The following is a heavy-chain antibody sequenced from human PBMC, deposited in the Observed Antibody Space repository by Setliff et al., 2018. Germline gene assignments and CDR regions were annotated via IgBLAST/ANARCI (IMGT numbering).Heavy chain of an antibody. D-gene: IGHD4-17*01. V-gene: IGHV4-34*01. CDR2: INHSGST. CDR1: GGSFSDYY. J-gene: IGHJ6*03. CDR3: ARETTMTYYFYYMDV. Sequence: PSETLSLTCAVYGGSFSDYYWSWIRQSPGKGLEWIGEINHSGSTSYNPSLKTRVTISVDTSKNQFPLTLSSVTAADTAVYYCARETTMTYYFYYMDVWGKGTTVTVSS.